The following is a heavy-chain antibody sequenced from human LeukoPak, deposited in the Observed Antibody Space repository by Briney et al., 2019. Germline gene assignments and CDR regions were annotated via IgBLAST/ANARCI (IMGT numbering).Heavy chain of an antibody. Sequence: PGGSLRLSCVASGVRFRGKWLHWIRQAPGKGLEWISYISGVASDIYYADSVKGRFTISRDNAKTSVYLQMNSLRVEDTAVYYCARGGAQGMDVWGQGTTVTVSS. CDR1: GVRFRGKW. D-gene: IGHD1-26*01. V-gene: IGHV3-11*01. CDR3: ARGGAQGMDV. CDR2: ISGVASDI. J-gene: IGHJ6*02.